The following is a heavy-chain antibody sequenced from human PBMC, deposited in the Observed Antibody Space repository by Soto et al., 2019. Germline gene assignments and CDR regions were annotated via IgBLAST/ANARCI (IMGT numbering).Heavy chain of an antibody. CDR1: GDSVSSNSAA. CDR3: ARDAIGVVTQGGYDAFDI. J-gene: IGHJ3*02. D-gene: IGHD2-15*01. CDR2: TYYRTKWYN. V-gene: IGHV6-1*01. Sequence: TISLTRAIFGDSVSSNSAAWNWIRQSPSRGLEWLGRTYYRTKWYNDYAVSVKSRITINPDTSKNQFSLQLNSVTPEDTAVYYCARDAIGVVTQGGYDAFDIWGQGTMVTVSS.